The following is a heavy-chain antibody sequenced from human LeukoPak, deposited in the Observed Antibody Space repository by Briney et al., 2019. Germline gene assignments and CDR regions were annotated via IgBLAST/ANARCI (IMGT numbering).Heavy chain of an antibody. CDR2: ISWNSGSI. V-gene: IGHV3-9*01. J-gene: IGHJ4*02. CDR1: GFTFDDYA. CDR3: AKGPGDFDY. D-gene: IGHD3-10*01. Sequence: GGSLRLSCAASGFTFDDYAMHWVRQAPGKGLEWVSGISWNSGSIGYADSVKGRFTISRDNSKNTLYLQMNSLGAEDTAVYYCAKGPGDFDYWGQGTLVTVSS.